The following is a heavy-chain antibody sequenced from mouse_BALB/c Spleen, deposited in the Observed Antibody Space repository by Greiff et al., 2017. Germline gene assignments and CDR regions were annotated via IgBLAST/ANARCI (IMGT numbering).Heavy chain of an antibody. CDR2: IDPENGNT. CDR3: APLYYGSSPFAY. CDR1: GFNIKDYY. Sequence: EVMLVESGAELVRPGALVKLSCKASGFNIKDYYMHWVKQRPEQGLEWIGWIDPENGNTIYDPKFQGKASITADTSSNTAYLQLSSLTSEDTAVYYCAPLYYGSSPFAYWGQGTLVTVSA. V-gene: IGHV14-1*02. D-gene: IGHD1-1*01. J-gene: IGHJ3*01.